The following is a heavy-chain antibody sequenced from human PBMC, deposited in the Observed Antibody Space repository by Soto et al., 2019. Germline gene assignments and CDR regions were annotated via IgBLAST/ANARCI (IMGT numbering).Heavy chain of an antibody. CDR3: ARHAGNLCTIASWDSSLGHNWFDP. Sequence: QVHLVQSGAEVKKPGASVKVSCQASGYTFTSYGISWVRQAPGQGLEWMGWISAYSGNTNFAREFRGRVTMTTDTSTGTVYMELVNLTSDDTAVYYCARHAGNLCTIASWDSSLGHNWFDPWGQGTLVTVSS. V-gene: IGHV1-18*01. CDR2: ISAYSGNT. D-gene: IGHD2-2*01. CDR1: GYTFTSYG. J-gene: IGHJ5*02.